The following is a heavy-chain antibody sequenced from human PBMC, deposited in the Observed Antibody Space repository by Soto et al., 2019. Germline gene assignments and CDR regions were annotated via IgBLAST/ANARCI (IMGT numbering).Heavy chain of an antibody. CDR3: ARQPYCSGGSCYLWFDS. V-gene: IGHV4-39*01. J-gene: IGHJ5*01. CDR1: GGSISSSNCY. CDR2: IYYSGST. D-gene: IGHD2-15*01. Sequence: QLQLQESGPGLVKPSETLSLTCTVSGGSISSSNCYWGWIRQPPGKGLEWIGSIYYSGSTYYNPSLKSRVTISVDTSKNQFSLKLSSVTAADTAVYYCARQPYCSGGSCYLWFDSWGQGNLVTVSS.